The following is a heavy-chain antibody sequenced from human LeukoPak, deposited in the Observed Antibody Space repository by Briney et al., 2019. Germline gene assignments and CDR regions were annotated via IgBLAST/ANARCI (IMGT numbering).Heavy chain of an antibody. CDR2: IYHSGST. J-gene: IGHJ5*02. CDR3: ARGGSTSYREFLYDWFDP. V-gene: IGHV4-59*01. Sequence: SETLSLTCTASGGSISNYYWNWIRQPPGKGLEWIGYIYHSGSTNYNPSLKSRVTISVDTSKNQFSLKLSSVTAADTAVYYCARGGSTSYREFLYDWFDPWGQGTLVTVSS. CDR1: GGSISNYY. D-gene: IGHD3-10*01.